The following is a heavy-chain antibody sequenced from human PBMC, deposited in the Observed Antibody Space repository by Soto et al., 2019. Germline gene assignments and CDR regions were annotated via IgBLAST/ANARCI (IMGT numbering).Heavy chain of an antibody. V-gene: IGHV3-23*01. J-gene: IGHJ4*02. D-gene: IGHD5-12*01. Sequence: GGSLRLSCAASGFTFSNYAMSWVRQAPGKGLEWVSAISSSGDSPYYADSVKGRFTVSRDNSKNTLYLQMNSLRVEDTAIYYCARNTITPPHYWGQGNLVTVSS. CDR1: GFTFSNYA. CDR2: ISSSGDSP. CDR3: ARNTITPPHY.